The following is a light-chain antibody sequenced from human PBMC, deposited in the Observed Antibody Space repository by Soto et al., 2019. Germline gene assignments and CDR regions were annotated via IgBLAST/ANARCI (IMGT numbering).Light chain of an antibody. CDR3: AAWDDSLNGPV. CDR1: SSNIGSNT. J-gene: IGLJ3*02. CDR2: GNN. Sequence: QSVLTQPPSASGTPGQRVTISCSGSSSNIGSNTVNWYQQVPGAAPELLIFGNNRRPSGVPDRFSGSKSGTSASLAISGLQSEDAADYHCAAWDDSLNGPVFGGGTKLTVL. V-gene: IGLV1-44*01.